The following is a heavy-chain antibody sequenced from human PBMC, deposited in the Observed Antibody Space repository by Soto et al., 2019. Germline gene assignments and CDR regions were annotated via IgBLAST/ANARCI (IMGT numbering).Heavy chain of an antibody. CDR3: ARWGTTGGLDV. J-gene: IGHJ4*02. D-gene: IGHD3-16*01. Sequence: QVQLVESGGGVVQPGTSLRLSCVGSGFTFRSFVIHWVRQAPGKGLEWVALTSYDGSNKYYDDSVKGRFTISRDNSRNTVDLQMDSLSLEDPALYYCARWGTTGGLDVWGQGTLVSVSS. CDR1: GFTFRSFV. CDR2: TSYDGSNK. V-gene: IGHV3-30*19.